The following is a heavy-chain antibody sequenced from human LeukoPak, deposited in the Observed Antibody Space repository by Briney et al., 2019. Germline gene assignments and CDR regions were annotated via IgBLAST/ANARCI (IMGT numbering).Heavy chain of an antibody. J-gene: IGHJ5*02. CDR2: IYSGGTS. D-gene: IGHD3-22*01. V-gene: IGHV3-53*01. CDR1: GFTVSDNY. CDR3: ARHDSWAGWFDP. Sequence: GGSLRLSCAASGFTVSDNYMSWVRLAPGKGLEWVSVIYSGGTSYSADSVKGRFTISRDNSKNTLYLQMNSLRAEDTAVYYCARHDSWAGWFDPWGQGTLVTVSS.